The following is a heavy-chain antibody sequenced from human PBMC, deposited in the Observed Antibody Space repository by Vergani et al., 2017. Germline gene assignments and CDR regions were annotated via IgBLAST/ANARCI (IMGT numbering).Heavy chain of an antibody. D-gene: IGHD2-2*01. CDR3: AKDPGFCSSSTCYRNYYFDL. CDR2: ISGSGGST. CDR1: GFPFSGSY. J-gene: IGHJ2*01. Sequence: EVQLVESGGGLLKPGESLRLSCAVSGFPFSGSYMTWVRQAPGKGLEWVSAISGSGGSTYYADSVKGRFTISRDNSKNTLYLQMNSLRAEDTAVYYCAKDPGFCSSSTCYRNYYFDLWGRGTLVTVSS. V-gene: IGHV3-23*04.